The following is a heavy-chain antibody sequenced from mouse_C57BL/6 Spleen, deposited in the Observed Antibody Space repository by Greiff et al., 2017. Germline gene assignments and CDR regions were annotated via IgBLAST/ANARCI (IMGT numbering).Heavy chain of an antibody. CDR1: GYTFTDYY. CDR2: INPNNGGT. J-gene: IGHJ2*01. Sequence: EVQLQQSGPELVKPGASVKISCKASGYTFTDYYMNWVKQSHGKSLEWIGDINPNNGGTSYNQKFKGKATLTVDKSSSTAYMELRSLTSEDSAVYYCARSGYYSGPFDYWGQGTTLTVSS. D-gene: IGHD1-1*01. V-gene: IGHV1-26*01. CDR3: ARSGYYSGPFDY.